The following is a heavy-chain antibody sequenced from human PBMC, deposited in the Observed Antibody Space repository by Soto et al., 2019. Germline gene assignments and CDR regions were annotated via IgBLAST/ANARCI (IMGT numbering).Heavy chain of an antibody. CDR2: INPSGGST. Sequence: QVQLVQSGAEVKKPGASVKVSCKASGYTFTSYYMHWVRQAPGQGLEWMGIINPSGGSTSYAQKFQGRVTMTRDTSTSTVYMELSSLRSEDTAVYYCARGDDILTGFLYNWFDPWGQGTLVTVSS. D-gene: IGHD3-9*01. V-gene: IGHV1-46*03. J-gene: IGHJ5*02. CDR3: ARGDDILTGFLYNWFDP. CDR1: GYTFTSYY.